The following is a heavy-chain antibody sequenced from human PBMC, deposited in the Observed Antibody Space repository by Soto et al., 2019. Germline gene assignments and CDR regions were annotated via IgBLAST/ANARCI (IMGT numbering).Heavy chain of an antibody. V-gene: IGHV3-30*18. Sequence: QVQLVESGGGVVQPGRSLRLSCAASGFTFSSYGMHWVRQAPGKGLEWVAVISYDGSNKYYADSVKGRFTISRDNSKNTRYLQMNSLRAEDTAVYYCAKDPSRGQQWLVHWFDPWGQGTLVTVSS. CDR1: GFTFSSYG. D-gene: IGHD6-19*01. J-gene: IGHJ5*02. CDR3: AKDPSRGQQWLVHWFDP. CDR2: ISYDGSNK.